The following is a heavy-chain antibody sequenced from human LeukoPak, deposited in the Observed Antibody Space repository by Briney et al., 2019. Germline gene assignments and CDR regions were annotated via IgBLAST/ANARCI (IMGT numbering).Heavy chain of an antibody. V-gene: IGHV3-33*01. CDR3: ARDGGYYDSSGYRGPNWFDP. CDR2: IWYDGSNK. Sequence: GGSLRLSCAASGFTFSSYGMHWVRQAPGKGLEWVAVIWYDGSNKYYADSVKGRFTISRDNSKNTLYLQMNSLRAEDTAVYYRARDGGYYDSSGYRGPNWFDPWGQGTLVTVSS. CDR1: GFTFSSYG. D-gene: IGHD3-22*01. J-gene: IGHJ5*02.